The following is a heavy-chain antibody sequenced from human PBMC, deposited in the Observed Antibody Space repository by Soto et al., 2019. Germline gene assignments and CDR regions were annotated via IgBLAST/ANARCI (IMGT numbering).Heavy chain of an antibody. V-gene: IGHV4-31*03. CDR2: IYYSGST. Sequence: QVQLQESGPGLVKPSQTLSLTCTVSGGSISSGGYYWSWIRQHPGKGLEWIGDIYYSGSTYYNPSLKSRFTISVDTSKNQFSLTLSSVTAADTAVYYCARDRYYDFWSGYPGYGMDVWGQGTTVTVSS. D-gene: IGHD3-3*01. J-gene: IGHJ6*02. CDR1: GGSISSGGYY. CDR3: ARDRYYDFWSGYPGYGMDV.